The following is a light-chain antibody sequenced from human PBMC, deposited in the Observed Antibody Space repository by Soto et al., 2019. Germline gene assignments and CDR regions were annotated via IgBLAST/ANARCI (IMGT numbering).Light chain of an antibody. Sequence: EIVLTQSPFTRSLSPVERATLSFMASQCVNNFLASYQQRPGQAPRLLMYEASNRATGVPARFSGSGSGTDFTLTISSLEPEDFAIYYCQQRRNWPPTFGQGTKVDIK. CDR2: EAS. CDR1: QCVNNF. CDR3: QQRRNWPPT. J-gene: IGKJ1*01. V-gene: IGKV3-11*01.